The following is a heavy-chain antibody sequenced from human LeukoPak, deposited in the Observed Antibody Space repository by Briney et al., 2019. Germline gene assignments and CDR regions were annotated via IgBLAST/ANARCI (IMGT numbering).Heavy chain of an antibody. J-gene: IGHJ6*02. V-gene: IGHV3-23*01. Sequence: GGSLRLSCAASGFTFSSYAMSWVRQAPGKGLEWVSAISGSGGCTYYADSVKGRFTISRDNSKNTLYLQMNSLRAEDTAVYYCAKYVVVPANYYYGMDVWGQGTTVTVSS. D-gene: IGHD2-2*01. CDR1: GFTFSSYA. CDR3: AKYVVVPANYYYGMDV. CDR2: ISGSGGCT.